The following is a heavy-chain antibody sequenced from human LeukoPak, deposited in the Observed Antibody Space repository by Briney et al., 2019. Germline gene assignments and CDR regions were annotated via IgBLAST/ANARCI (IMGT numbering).Heavy chain of an antibody. J-gene: IGHJ4*02. Sequence: GGSLRLSCAASGFTFSSYAMSWVRQAPGKGLEWVSAISGSGGSTYYADSVKGRFTISRDNPKNTLYLQMNSLRAEDTAVYYCAKVFLHSMYSSGFLDYWGQGTLVTVSS. D-gene: IGHD6-19*01. V-gene: IGHV3-23*01. CDR2: ISGSGGST. CDR1: GFTFSSYA. CDR3: AKVFLHSMYSSGFLDY.